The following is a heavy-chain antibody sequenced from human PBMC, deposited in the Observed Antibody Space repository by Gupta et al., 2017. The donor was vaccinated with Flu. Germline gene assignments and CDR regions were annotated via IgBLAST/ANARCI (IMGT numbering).Heavy chain of an antibody. J-gene: IGHJ4*02. CDR3: ARDSGWKYFDY. Sequence: QVQLVESGGGVVQPGRSLRLCRTASGIIFSSYGMHWVRQAPGKGLEWLTVMSNDGRNKYYADSVRGRFTISRDNSKSTLVLQMNSLRAEDTAVYYCARDSGWKYFDYWGQGTLVTVSS. CDR2: MSNDGRNK. CDR1: GIIFSSYG. D-gene: IGHD1-1*01. V-gene: IGHV3-30*03.